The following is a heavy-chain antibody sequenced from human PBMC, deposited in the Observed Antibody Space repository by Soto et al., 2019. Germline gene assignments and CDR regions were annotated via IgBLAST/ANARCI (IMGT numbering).Heavy chain of an antibody. Sequence: EVQLVESGGGLVKPGGSLRLSCAASGFTFSNAWMNWVRQAPGKGLEWVGRIKSKTDGETTDYAAPVKGRFTISRDDSKNTLYLQMNSLKTEDTAVYYCTTARYYDFWSGYTSYYYYGMDVWGQGTTVTVSS. CDR2: IKSKTDGETT. D-gene: IGHD3-3*01. J-gene: IGHJ6*02. CDR1: GFTFSNAW. CDR3: TTARYYDFWSGYTSYYYYGMDV. V-gene: IGHV3-15*07.